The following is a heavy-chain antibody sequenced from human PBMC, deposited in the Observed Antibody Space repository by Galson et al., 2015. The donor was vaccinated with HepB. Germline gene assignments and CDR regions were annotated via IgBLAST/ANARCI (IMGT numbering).Heavy chain of an antibody. J-gene: IGHJ5*02. Sequence: SVKVSCKASGYSFTGYYMHWVRQAPGQGLEWMGRINPNSGGTNYAQKFQGRVTMTRDTSITTAYMELSRLRSDDTAVYYCARDRYDFWSGDRYNWFDPWGQGTLVTVSS. CDR3: ARDRYDFWSGDRYNWFDP. D-gene: IGHD3-3*01. CDR2: INPNSGGT. V-gene: IGHV1-2*06. CDR1: GYSFTGYY.